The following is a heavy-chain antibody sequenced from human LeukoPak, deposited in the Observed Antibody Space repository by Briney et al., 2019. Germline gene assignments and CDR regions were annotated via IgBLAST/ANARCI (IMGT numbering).Heavy chain of an antibody. CDR1: GSTFSNYG. CDR2: IIPILDVA. CDR3: ARDQGVTDPPPYGLDV. J-gene: IGHJ6*02. V-gene: IGHV1-69*04. Sequence: ASAKVSCKASGSTFSNYGITWVRQAPGHGLELMGRIIPILDVALYAQKFQGRVTITADKSTSTAYMELSTLRPEDTAVYYCARDQGVTDPPPYGLDVWGQGTTVTVSS. D-gene: IGHD2-21*02.